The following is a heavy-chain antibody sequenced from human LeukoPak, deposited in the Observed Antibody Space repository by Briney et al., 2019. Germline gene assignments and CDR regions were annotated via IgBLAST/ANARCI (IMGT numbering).Heavy chain of an antibody. V-gene: IGHV4-61*01. CDR2: IYYSGST. Sequence: PSETLSLTCTVSGGSVSSGSYYWSWIRQPPGKGLEWIGYIYYSGSTNYNPSLKSRVTISVDTSKNQFSLKLSSVTAADTAVYYCAGSPQNYGDYYFDYWGQGTLVTVSS. CDR3: AGSPQNYGDYYFDY. J-gene: IGHJ4*02. CDR1: GGSVSSGSYY. D-gene: IGHD4-17*01.